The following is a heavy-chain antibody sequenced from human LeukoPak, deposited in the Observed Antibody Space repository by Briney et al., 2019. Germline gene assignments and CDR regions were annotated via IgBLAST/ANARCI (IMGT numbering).Heavy chain of an antibody. CDR1: GFTFSSNG. CDR3: TKDWNSQFDY. J-gene: IGHJ4*02. D-gene: IGHD1-7*01. CDR2: ISAAGDST. V-gene: IGHV3-23*01. Sequence: GSLRLSCAASGFTFSSNGVSWVRQAPGKGLEWVSSISAAGDSTFYADSVKGRFSISRDNSKNTLYLQMNSLRVEDTAVYYCTKDWNSQFDYWGQGTLVTVSS.